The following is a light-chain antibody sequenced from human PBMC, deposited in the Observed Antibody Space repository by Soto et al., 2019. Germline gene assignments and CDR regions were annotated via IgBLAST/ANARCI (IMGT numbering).Light chain of an antibody. J-gene: IGLJ2*01. CDR1: SSDVGGYNY. CDR2: EVR. V-gene: IGLV2-8*01. Sequence: QSALTQPPSASGSPGQSVTISCTGTSSDVGGYNYVSWYQQHPGKAPKLMSSEVRTRPSGVLYRFSGSKSGNTASLTVCGLQAEDEADYYCSSFAGSHVVFGGGTKLTVL. CDR3: SSFAGSHVV.